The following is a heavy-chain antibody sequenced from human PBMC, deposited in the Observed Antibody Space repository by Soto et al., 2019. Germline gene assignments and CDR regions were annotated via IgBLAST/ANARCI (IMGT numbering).Heavy chain of an antibody. CDR2: IYHSGST. CDR1: GGSISSSNW. CDR3: ARSGGNCSGGSCYQRSIFDY. V-gene: IGHV4-4*02. D-gene: IGHD2-15*01. J-gene: IGHJ4*02. Sequence: SETLSLTCAVSGGSISSSNWWSWVRQPPGKGLEWIGEIYHSGSTNYNPSLKSRVTISVDKSKNQFSLKLSSVTAADTAVYYCARSGGNCSGGSCYQRSIFDYWGQGTLVTVSS.